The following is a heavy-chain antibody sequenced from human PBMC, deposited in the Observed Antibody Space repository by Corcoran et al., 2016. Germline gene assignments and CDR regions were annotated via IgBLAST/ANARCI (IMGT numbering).Heavy chain of an antibody. V-gene: IGHV1-46*01. D-gene: IGHD6-19*01. CDR1: GYTFTSYY. CDR3: ARDSIAVAEDGLDV. Sequence: QVQLVQSGAEVKKPGASVKVSCKASGYTFTSYYLHWVRQAPGQGLEWLGIINPTGGSPGYAQKLQGRVTMTTDTSTSTVYMELNSLRSEDTAVYYCARDSIAVAEDGLDVWGQGTTVTVSS. J-gene: IGHJ6*02. CDR2: INPTGGSP.